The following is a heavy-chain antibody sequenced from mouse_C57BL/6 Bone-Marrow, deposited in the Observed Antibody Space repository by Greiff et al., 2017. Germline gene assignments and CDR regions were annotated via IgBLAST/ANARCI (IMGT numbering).Heavy chain of an antibody. D-gene: IGHD2-3*01. J-gene: IGHJ3*01. V-gene: IGHV1-5*01. CDR1: GYTFTSYW. CDR2: IYPGNSDT. Sequence: VQLQQSGTVLARPGASVKMSCKTSGYTFTSYWMHWVKQRPGQGLEWTGAIYPGNSDTSYNQKFKGKVKLTAVTSASTAYMELSSLTNEDSAVYYCTRGGLLLAWFAYWGQGTLVTVSA. CDR3: TRGGLLLAWFAY.